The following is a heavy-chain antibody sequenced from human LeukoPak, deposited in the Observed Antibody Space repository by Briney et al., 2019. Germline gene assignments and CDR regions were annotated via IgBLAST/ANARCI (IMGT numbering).Heavy chain of an antibody. CDR1: GGTFSSYA. J-gene: IGHJ4*02. CDR3: AGGDYDFWSGYYC. CDR2: IIPIFGTA. Sequence: ASVKVSCKASGGTFSSYAISWVRQAPGQGLEWMGGIIPIFGTANYAQKFQGRVTITTDESTSTAYMGLSSLRSEDTAVYYCAGGDYDFWSGYYCWGQGTLVTGSS. V-gene: IGHV1-69*05. D-gene: IGHD3-3*01.